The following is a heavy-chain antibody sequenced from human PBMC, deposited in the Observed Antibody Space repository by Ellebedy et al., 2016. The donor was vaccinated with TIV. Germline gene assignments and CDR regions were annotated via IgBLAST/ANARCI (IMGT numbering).Heavy chain of an antibody. CDR1: GYIFTNYW. J-gene: IGHJ4*02. V-gene: IGHV5-51*01. Sequence: GESLKISXETSGYIFTNYWIGWVRQKPGKGLEWMGIIYPGDSDTRYSPSFQGQVTISADTSISTAYLQWTSLKASDSAMYYCARQGCGTSTCHTIKHWGQGTLVTVSS. D-gene: IGHD2-15*01. CDR3: ARQGCGTSTCHTIKH. CDR2: IYPGDSDT.